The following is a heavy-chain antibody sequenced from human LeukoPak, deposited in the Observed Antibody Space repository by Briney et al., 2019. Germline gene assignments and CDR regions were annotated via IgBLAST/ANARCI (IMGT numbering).Heavy chain of an antibody. CDR3: ARLGKRGYSYGYGPNWFDP. V-gene: IGHV4-34*01. CDR2: INHSGST. Sequence: SETLSLTCTVSGGSISSYYWSWIRQPPGKGLEWIGEINHSGSTNYNPSLKSRVTISVDTSKNQFSLKLSSVAAADTAVYYCARLGKRGYSYGYGPNWFDPWGQGTLVTVSS. D-gene: IGHD5-18*01. J-gene: IGHJ5*02. CDR1: GGSISSYY.